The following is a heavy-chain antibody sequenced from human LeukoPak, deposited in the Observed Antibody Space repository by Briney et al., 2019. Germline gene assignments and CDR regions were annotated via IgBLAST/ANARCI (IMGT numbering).Heavy chain of an antibody. V-gene: IGHV3-23*01. D-gene: IGHD7-27*01. J-gene: IGHJ6*03. Sequence: PGGSLRLSCAASGFTFSSYAMSWVRQAPGKGLEWVSAISGSGGSTYYADSVKGRFTISRDNSKNTLYLQMNSLRAEDTAVYYCAKAKVAGAPLYYYYYMDVWGKGTTVTVSS. CDR3: AKAKVAGAPLYYYYYMDV. CDR2: ISGSGGST. CDR1: GFTFSSYA.